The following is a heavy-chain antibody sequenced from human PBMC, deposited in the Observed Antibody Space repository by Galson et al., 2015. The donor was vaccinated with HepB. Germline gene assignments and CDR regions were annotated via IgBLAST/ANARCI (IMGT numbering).Heavy chain of an antibody. Sequence: LSLTCAVSGGSISSGGYSWSWIRQPPGKGLEWIGYIYHSGSTYYNPSLKSRVTISVDRSKNQFSLKLSSVTAADTAVYYCARVVAQLFGVVTAYYFDYWGQGTLVTVSS. V-gene: IGHV4-30-2*01. CDR3: ARVVAQLFGVVTAYYFDY. CDR2: IYHSGST. J-gene: IGHJ4*02. D-gene: IGHD3-3*01. CDR1: GGSISSGGYS.